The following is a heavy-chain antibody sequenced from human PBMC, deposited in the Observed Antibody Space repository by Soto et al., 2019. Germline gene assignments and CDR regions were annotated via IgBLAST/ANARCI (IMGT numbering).Heavy chain of an antibody. CDR3: TRDGRGLGRLSLFEY. CDR1: GFNVNIDY. CDR2: IYSGETT. J-gene: IGHJ4*02. V-gene: IGHV3-53*01. D-gene: IGHD2-21*02. Sequence: PGGSLRLSCAASGFNVNIDYMKWVRHTPGKGLEWVASIYSGETTYYADSVRGRFTISSDKSKNTLYFQLSSLRIEDTAVYYCTRDGRGLGRLSLFEYWGQGVLVTVSS.